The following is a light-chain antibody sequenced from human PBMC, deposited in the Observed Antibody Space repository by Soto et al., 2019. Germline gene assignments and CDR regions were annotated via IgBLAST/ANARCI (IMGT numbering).Light chain of an antibody. CDR1: QSIRTNS. J-gene: IGKJ5*01. CDR2: GAS. Sequence: EVVLTHWPLTLSLSPGERSTLSCRASQSIRTNSLAWYQQKPGQAPRLLIYGASSRATGSPDRFSGSGSGTEFTLTITRPAPADSEVYYCQKYRASNITLGQGKRMEIK. V-gene: IGKV3-20*01. CDR3: QKYRASNIT.